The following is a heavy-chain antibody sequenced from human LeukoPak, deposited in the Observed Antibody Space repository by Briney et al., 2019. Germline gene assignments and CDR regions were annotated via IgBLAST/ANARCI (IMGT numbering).Heavy chain of an antibody. D-gene: IGHD2-2*01. V-gene: IGHV3-33*06. CDR2: IWYDGSNK. Sequence: PGRSLRLSCAASGFTFSSYGMHWVRQAPGKGLEWVAVIWYDGSNKYYADSVRGRFTISRDNSKHTLYLQMNSLRAEDTAVYYCAKEGTTPPYYYYYMDVWGKGTTVTVSS. CDR3: AKEGTTPPYYYYYMDV. CDR1: GFTFSSYG. J-gene: IGHJ6*03.